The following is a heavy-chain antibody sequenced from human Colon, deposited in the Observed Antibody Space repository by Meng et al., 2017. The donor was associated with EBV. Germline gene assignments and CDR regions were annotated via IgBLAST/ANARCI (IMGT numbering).Heavy chain of an antibody. CDR2: VKPDGTST. V-gene: IGHV3-74*01. CDR1: GFTFRSYL. CDR3: VRDRPSWT. Sequence: VGSGGGPSQPGGSRRLSCVASGFTFRSYLIHWVRQVPGKVLIWVSLVKPDGTSTYYADSVRGRFTISRDNAKNTVYLQMNTLRAEDMAVYYCVRDRPSWTWGQGTLVTVSS. J-gene: IGHJ5*02. D-gene: IGHD3-3*01.